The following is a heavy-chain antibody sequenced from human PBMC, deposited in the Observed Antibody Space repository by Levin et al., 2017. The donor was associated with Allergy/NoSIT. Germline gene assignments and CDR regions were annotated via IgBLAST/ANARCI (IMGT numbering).Heavy chain of an antibody. J-gene: IGHJ4*02. Sequence: SETLSLTCAVSGGSISSGGYSWSWIRQPPGKGLEWIGYIYHSGSTYYNPSLKSRVTISVDRSKNQFSLKLSSVTAADTAVYYCARVRGYFDYWGQGTLVTVSS. CDR1: GGSISSGGYS. CDR3: ARVRGYFDY. D-gene: IGHD3-10*01. V-gene: IGHV4-30-2*01. CDR2: IYHSGST.